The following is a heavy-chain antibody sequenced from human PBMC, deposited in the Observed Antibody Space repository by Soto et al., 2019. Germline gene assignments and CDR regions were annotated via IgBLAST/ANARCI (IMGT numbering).Heavy chain of an antibody. Sequence: KPSETLSLTCAVSGHSISRGFYYWGWMRQPPGKGLEGIGSIDHSGSTYCNPSLKSRVSMSVDASKNQLSLKLSSVTAADRAVYYCARYGYSYSARFFYKWGQGTRVTVSS. CDR1: GHSISRGFY. J-gene: IGHJ4*02. CDR3: ARYGYSYSARFFYK. CDR2: IDHSGST. V-gene: IGHV4-38-2*01. D-gene: IGHD6-13*01.